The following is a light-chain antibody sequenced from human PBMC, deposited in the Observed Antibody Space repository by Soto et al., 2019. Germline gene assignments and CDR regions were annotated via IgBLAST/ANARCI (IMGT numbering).Light chain of an antibody. CDR1: RSNIGSNT. J-gene: IGLJ1*01. CDR3: AAWDDRLNGYV. V-gene: IGLV1-44*01. Sequence: QSVLTQPPSASGTPGQRVTISCSGTRSNIGSNTVNWYRLLPGTAPELLMYSNNQRPSGVPGRFSASKSGTSASLAISGPQSEDESDYYCAAWDDRLNGYVFGNGTKVTVL. CDR2: SNN.